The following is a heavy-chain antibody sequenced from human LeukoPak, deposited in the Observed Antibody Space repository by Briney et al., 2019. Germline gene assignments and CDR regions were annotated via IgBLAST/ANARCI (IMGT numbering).Heavy chain of an antibody. J-gene: IGHJ4*02. CDR2: ISWNSGSI. D-gene: IGHD1-26*01. CDR3: AKDSSGSLYYFDY. Sequence: GGSLRLSCAASGFTFDDYAMHWVRQAPGKGLEWVSGISWNSGSIGYADSVKSRFTISRDNAKNSLYLQMNSLRAEDTALYYCAKDSSGSLYYFDYWGQGTLVTVSS. V-gene: IGHV3-9*01. CDR1: GFTFDDYA.